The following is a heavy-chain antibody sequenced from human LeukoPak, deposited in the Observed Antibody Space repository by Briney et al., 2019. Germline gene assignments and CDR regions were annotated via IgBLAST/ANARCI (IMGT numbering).Heavy chain of an antibody. D-gene: IGHD2-2*01. J-gene: IGHJ6*03. Sequence: ASVKVSCKASGYTFTSYDINWVRQATGQGLEWMGWMNPNSGNTGYAQKFQGRVTMTRNTSISTAYMELSSLRSEDTAVYYCARVGGYCSSTSCFNYYYYYMDVWGKGTTVTVSS. CDR2: MNPNSGNT. CDR3: ARVGGYCSSTSCFNYYYYYMDV. V-gene: IGHV1-8*01. CDR1: GYTFTSYD.